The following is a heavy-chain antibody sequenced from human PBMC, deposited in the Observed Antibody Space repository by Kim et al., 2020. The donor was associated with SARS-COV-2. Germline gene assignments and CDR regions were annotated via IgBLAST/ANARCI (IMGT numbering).Heavy chain of an antibody. J-gene: IGHJ5*02. V-gene: IGHV4-34*01. D-gene: IGHD2-2*01. CDR3: ARGSREYQPKWFDP. CDR2: INHSGST. Sequence: SETLSLTCAVYGGSFSGYYWSWIRQPPGKGLEWIGEINHSGSTNYNPSLKSRVTISVDTSKNQFSLKLSSVTAADTAVYYCARGSREYQPKWFDPWGQGTLVTVSS. CDR1: GGSFSGYY.